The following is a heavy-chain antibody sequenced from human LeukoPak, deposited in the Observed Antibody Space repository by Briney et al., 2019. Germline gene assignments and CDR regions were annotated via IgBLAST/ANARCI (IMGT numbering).Heavy chain of an antibody. CDR2: IYYSGST. CDR3: ARGLGLQRFYYYYYMDV. J-gene: IGHJ6*03. D-gene: IGHD4-11*01. CDR1: GGSISSGSYY. Sequence: PSETLSLTCTVSGGSISSGSYYWGWIRQPPGKGLEWIGSIYYSGSTYYNPSLKSRVTISVDTSKNQFSLKLSSVTAADTAVYYCARGLGLQRFYYYYYMDVWGKGTTVTVSS. V-gene: IGHV4-39*07.